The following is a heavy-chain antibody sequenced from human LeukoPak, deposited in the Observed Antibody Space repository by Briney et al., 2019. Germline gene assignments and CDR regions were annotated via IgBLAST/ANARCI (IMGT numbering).Heavy chain of an antibody. Sequence: GGSLRLSCAASGFTFSSYAMSWVRQAPGKGLEWVSSISSSSSYIYYADSVKGRFTISRDNAKNSLYLQMNSLRAEDTAVYYCARGWDYDILTGSYYYYYGMDVWGQGTTVTVSS. CDR1: GFTFSSYA. J-gene: IGHJ6*02. V-gene: IGHV3-21*01. CDR2: ISSSSSYI. CDR3: ARGWDYDILTGSYYYYYGMDV. D-gene: IGHD3-9*01.